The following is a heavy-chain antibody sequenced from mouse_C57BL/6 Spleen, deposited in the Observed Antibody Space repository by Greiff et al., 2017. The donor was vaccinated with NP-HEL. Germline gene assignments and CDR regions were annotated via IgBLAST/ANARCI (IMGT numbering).Heavy chain of an antibody. CDR3: TGGGYYEGYFDY. V-gene: IGHV6-3*01. CDR1: GFTFSNYW. CDR2: IRLKSDNYAT. Sequence: EVKVEESGGGLVQPGGSMKLSCVASGFTFSNYWMNWVRQSPEKGLEWVAQIRLKSDNYATHYAESVKGRFTISRDDSKSSVYLQVNNLRAEDTGIYYCTGGGYYEGYFDYWGQGTTLTVSS. J-gene: IGHJ2*01. D-gene: IGHD2-3*01.